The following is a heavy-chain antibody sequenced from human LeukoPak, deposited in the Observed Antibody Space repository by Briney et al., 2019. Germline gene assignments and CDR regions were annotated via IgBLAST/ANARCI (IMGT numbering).Heavy chain of an antibody. Sequence: GGSLRLSCVASGFTFSKGWMNWVRQAPGKGLEWVGRVRSKTDGDTTDYAAPVKGRFSISRDDSINTVYLQMNSLKTEDTAVYYCTTEKDYWGQGTLVTVSS. CDR1: GFTFSKGW. J-gene: IGHJ4*02. V-gene: IGHV3-15*07. CDR3: TTEKDY. CDR2: VRSKTDGDTT.